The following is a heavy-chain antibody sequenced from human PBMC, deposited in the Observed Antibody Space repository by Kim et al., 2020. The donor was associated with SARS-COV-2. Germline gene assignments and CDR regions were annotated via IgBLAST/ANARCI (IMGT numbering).Heavy chain of an antibody. J-gene: IGHJ3*01. CDR2: SGGST. CDR3: AKGQPPA. D-gene: IGHD6-13*01. Sequence: SGGSTYDADSVKGRFTISRDNSKNTLYLQMNSLRAEDTAVYYCAKGQPPAWGQGTMVTVSS. V-gene: IGHV3-23*01.